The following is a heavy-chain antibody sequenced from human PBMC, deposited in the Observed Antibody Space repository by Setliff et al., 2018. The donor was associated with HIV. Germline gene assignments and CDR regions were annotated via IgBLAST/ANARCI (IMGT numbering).Heavy chain of an antibody. Sequence: PSETLSLTCTVSGGSISSSSYYWGWIRQPPGKGLEWIGSIYYSGSTYYNPSLKSRVTISVDTSKNQFSLKLSSVTAADTAVYHCARGDTYYHDSSGYVKSALDCFDVWGQGTMVTVSS. CDR3: ARGDTYYHDSSGYVKSALDCFDV. V-gene: IGHV4-39*01. J-gene: IGHJ3*01. D-gene: IGHD3-22*01. CDR2: IYYSGST. CDR1: GGSISSSSYY.